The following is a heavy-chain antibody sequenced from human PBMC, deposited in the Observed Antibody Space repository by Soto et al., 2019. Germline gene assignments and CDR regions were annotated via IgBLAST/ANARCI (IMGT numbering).Heavy chain of an antibody. Sequence: LSLNCTVSGDSISSSSYFWGWIRPPPGKGLEWIGSIYHTGTTYYNPSLKSPVIMSVDTSKNQFSLELNSVTAADTAVYYGARRKPTSPCCDYWGRGTLFTVAS. CDR1: GDSISSSSYF. CDR2: IYHTGTT. CDR3: ARRKPTSPCCDY. J-gene: IGHJ4*02. V-gene: IGHV4-39*01. D-gene: IGHD2-21*01.